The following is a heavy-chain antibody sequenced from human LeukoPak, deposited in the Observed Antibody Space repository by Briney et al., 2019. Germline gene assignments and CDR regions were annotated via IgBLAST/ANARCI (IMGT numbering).Heavy chain of an antibody. D-gene: IGHD1-26*01. V-gene: IGHV3-30*03. CDR3: ARDPFLRSPWEPSDYYMDV. CDR2: ISYDGSNK. CDR1: GFTFSSYG. J-gene: IGHJ6*03. Sequence: PGGALRLSCAASGFTFSSYGMHWVRQAPGKGLEWVAVISYDGSNKYYADSVKGRFTISRDNAKNSLFLQMNSLRAEDTAVYYCARDPFLRSPWEPSDYYMDVWGNGTTVTVFS.